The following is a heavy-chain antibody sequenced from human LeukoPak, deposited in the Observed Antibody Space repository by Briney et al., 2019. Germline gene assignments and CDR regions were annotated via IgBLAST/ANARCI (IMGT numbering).Heavy chain of an antibody. V-gene: IGHV1-8*01. CDR1: GYTFTSYD. CDR2: MNPNNGNT. J-gene: IGHJ4*02. D-gene: IGHD3-22*01. Sequence: ASVKVSCKASGYTFTSYDITWVRQATGQGLEWMGWMNPNNGNTGYAQRFQGRVTLTRGTSITTAYMELSSLRSEDTAVYYCARGFLDYDTSDYAFSYYWGQGTLVTVSS. CDR3: ARGFLDYDTSDYAFSYY.